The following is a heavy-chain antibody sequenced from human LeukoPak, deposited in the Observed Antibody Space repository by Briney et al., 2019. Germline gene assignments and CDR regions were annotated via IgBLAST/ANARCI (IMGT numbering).Heavy chain of an antibody. CDR3: AAEMYSEPEEPARQDAFDI. CDR1: GFTFTSSA. D-gene: IGHD6-6*01. Sequence: GASVTVSCKASGFTFTSSAVQWVRQARGQRLEWIGWIVVGSGNTNYAQKFQERVTITRDMSTSTAYMELSSLRSEDTAVYYCAAEMYSEPEEPARQDAFDIWGQGTMVTVSS. V-gene: IGHV1-58*01. CDR2: IVVGSGNT. J-gene: IGHJ3*02.